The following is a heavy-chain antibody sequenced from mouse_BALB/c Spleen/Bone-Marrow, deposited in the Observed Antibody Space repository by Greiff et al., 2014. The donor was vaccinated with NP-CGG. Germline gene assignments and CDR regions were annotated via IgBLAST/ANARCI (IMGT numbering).Heavy chain of an antibody. J-gene: IGHJ4*01. V-gene: IGHV5-17*02. CDR2: ISSGTSTI. CDR1: GFTFSSFG. D-gene: IGHD2-3*01. CDR3: ARDDGYYIRNAMDY. Sequence: EVHLVESRGGLVQPGGSRKLSCAASGFTFSSFGMHWVRQAPERGLEWVAYISSGTSTIYYADTVKGRFTISRDNPKNTLFLQMTSLRSEDTAIYYCARDDGYYIRNAMDYWGQGTSVTVSS.